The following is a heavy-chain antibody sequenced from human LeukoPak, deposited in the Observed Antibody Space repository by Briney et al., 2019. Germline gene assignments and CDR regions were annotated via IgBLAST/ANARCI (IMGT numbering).Heavy chain of an antibody. CDR3: ARFAFGGTSDY. D-gene: IGHD3-16*01. Sequence: ASVKVSCKASGYTFTDYYIHWVRQAPGQGLEWLGWINLNSAGTKYAQKFQGRVTMTRDTSISTAYMELSRLRSDDTAVYYCARFAFGGTSDYWGQGALVTVSS. V-gene: IGHV1-2*02. CDR2: INLNSAGT. J-gene: IGHJ4*02. CDR1: GYTFTDYY.